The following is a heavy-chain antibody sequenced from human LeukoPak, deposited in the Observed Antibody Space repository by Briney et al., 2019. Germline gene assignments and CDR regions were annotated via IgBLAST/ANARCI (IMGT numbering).Heavy chain of an antibody. CDR1: GGSISSYY. J-gene: IGHJ5*02. D-gene: IGHD6-6*01. V-gene: IGHV4-4*07. Sequence: SETLSLTCTVSGGSISSYYWSWIRQPAGKGLEWIGRIYTSGSTNYNPSLKSRVTMSVDTSKNQFSLKLSSVTAADTAVYYCARDGVAALPGWFDPWGQGTLVTVSS. CDR3: ARDGVAALPGWFDP. CDR2: IYTSGST.